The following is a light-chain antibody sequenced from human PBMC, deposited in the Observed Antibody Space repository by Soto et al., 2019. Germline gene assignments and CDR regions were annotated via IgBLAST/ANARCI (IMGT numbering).Light chain of an antibody. Sequence: EIVMTQSPAILSMSPGERATLFCRASQSVRSNFLAWYQHKPGQAPRLLIHGASTRATGVPARFSGSASETEFTLTISSLQSEDFAVYYCQQYSAWPLTFGGGTKVEIK. V-gene: IGKV3-15*01. CDR2: GAS. J-gene: IGKJ4*01. CDR3: QQYSAWPLT. CDR1: QSVRSN.